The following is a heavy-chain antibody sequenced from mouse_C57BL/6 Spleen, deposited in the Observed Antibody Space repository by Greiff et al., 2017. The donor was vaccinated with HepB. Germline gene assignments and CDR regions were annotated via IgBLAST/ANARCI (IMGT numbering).Heavy chain of an antibody. V-gene: IGHV1-42*01. CDR3: ARGLGHYYFDY. D-gene: IGHD4-1*01. J-gene: IGHJ2*01. CDR2: INPSTGGT. Sequence: EVQLQQSGPELVKPGASVKISCKASGYSFTGYYMNWVKQSPEKSLEWIGEINPSTGGTTYNQKFKAKATLTVDKSSSTAYMQLKSLTSEDSAVYYCARGLGHYYFDYGGKGTTLTVSS. CDR1: GYSFTGYY.